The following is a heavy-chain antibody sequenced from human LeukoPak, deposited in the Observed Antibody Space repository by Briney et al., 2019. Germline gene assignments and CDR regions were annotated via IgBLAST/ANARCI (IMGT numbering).Heavy chain of an antibody. J-gene: IGHJ3*02. CDR3: ARVRSSYYYESSGYYHYDAFDI. CDR2: IYSGGST. Sequence: GGSLRLSCAASGFTVSSNYMSWVRQAPGKGLEWVSVIYSGGSTYYADSVRGRFTISGDNAKNSLFLQMNSLRVEDTAVYYCARVRSSYYYESSGYYHYDAFDIWGQGTMVTVSS. V-gene: IGHV3-53*01. CDR1: GFTVSSNY. D-gene: IGHD3-22*01.